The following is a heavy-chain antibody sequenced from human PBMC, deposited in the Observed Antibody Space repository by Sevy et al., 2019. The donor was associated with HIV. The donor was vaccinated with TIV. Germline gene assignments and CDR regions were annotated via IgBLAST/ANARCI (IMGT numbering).Heavy chain of an antibody. CDR2: IKQDGSEK. V-gene: IGHV3-7*01. J-gene: IGHJ4*02. D-gene: IGHD2-2*01. Sequence: GGSLRLSCAASGFTFSSYWMSWVRQAPGKGLEWVANIKQDGSEKYYVDSVKGRFTISRDNAKNSLYLQMNSLRAEDTAVYYCAIALVVVPAATLGYWGQGTLVTVSS. CDR3: AIALVVVPAATLGY. CDR1: GFTFSSYW.